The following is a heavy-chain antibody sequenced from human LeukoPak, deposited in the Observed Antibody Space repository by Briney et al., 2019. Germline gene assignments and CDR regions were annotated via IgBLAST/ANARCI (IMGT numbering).Heavy chain of an antibody. Sequence: GGSLRLSCAASGFTVSSSYVSWVRQAPGKGLEWVSVIYSGGITYYADSVKGRFTFSRDNSKNTLYLQMTSLRVDDTAVYYCARDGPGRYSSSWHGGAFDIWGQGTMVTVSS. CDR2: IYSGGIT. J-gene: IGHJ3*02. D-gene: IGHD6-13*01. CDR3: ARDGPGRYSSSWHGGAFDI. CDR1: GFTVSSSY. V-gene: IGHV3-53*01.